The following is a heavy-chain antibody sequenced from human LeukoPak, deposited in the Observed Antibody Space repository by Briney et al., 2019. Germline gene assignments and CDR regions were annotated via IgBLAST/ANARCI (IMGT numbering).Heavy chain of an antibody. J-gene: IGHJ4*02. CDR2: NYYSRST. D-gene: IGHD5-24*01. Sequence: PSETLSLTCTVSGASISSGGYYWNWIRQPPGKGLEWIGYNYYSRSTSYSPSLKSRLTISVDTSKNQFSLKLSSVTAADTAVYYCARDGYNSGYFDYWGQGALVTVSS. CDR3: ARDGYNSGYFDY. CDR1: GASISSGGYY. V-gene: IGHV4-30-4*01.